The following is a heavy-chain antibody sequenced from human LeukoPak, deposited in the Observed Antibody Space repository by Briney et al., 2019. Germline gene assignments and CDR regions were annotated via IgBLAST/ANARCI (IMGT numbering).Heavy chain of an antibody. D-gene: IGHD1-26*01. Sequence: ASVKVSCKASGYTFTSYDINWVRQATGQGLEWMGWMNPNSGNTGYAQKFQGRVTMTRNTSISTAYMELSSLRSEDTAVYYCARGSDEWELLSGSLDYWGQGTLVTVSS. V-gene: IGHV1-8*01. J-gene: IGHJ4*02. CDR3: ARGSDEWELLSGSLDY. CDR1: GYTFTSYD. CDR2: MNPNSGNT.